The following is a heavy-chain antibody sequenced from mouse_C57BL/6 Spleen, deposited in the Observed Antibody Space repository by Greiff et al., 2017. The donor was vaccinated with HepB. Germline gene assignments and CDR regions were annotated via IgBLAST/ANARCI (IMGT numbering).Heavy chain of an antibody. D-gene: IGHD1-1*01. J-gene: IGHJ2*01. V-gene: IGHV1-18*01. CDR3: ARGGNTVVSYYFDY. CDR1: GYTFTDYN. Sequence: EVQLQQSGPELVKPGASVKIPCKASGYTFTDYNMDWVKQSHGKSLEWIGDINPNNGGTIYNQKFKGKATLTVDKSSSTAYMELRSLTSEDTAVYYCARGGNTVVSYYFDYWGQGTTLTVSS. CDR2: INPNNGGT.